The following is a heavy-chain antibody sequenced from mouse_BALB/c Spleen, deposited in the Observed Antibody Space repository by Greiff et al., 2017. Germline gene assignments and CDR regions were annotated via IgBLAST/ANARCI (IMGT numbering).Heavy chain of an antibody. CDR3: ARQGSGYFDY. J-gene: IGHJ2*01. Sequence: EVKLVESGPELVKPGASVKISCKASGYTFTDYNMHWVKQSHGKSLEWIGYIYPYNGGTGYNQKFKSKATLTVDNSSSTAYMELRSLTSEDSAVYYCARQGSGYFDYWGQGTTLTVSS. D-gene: IGHD3-1*01. CDR2: IYPYNGGT. V-gene: IGHV1S29*02. CDR1: GYTFTDYN.